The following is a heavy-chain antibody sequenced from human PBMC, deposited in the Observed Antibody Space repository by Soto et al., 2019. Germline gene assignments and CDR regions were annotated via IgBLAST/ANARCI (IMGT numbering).Heavy chain of an antibody. CDR3: ARDGSWILGFNGMDV. V-gene: IGHV1-18*01. CDR1: GYTFTSYG. J-gene: IGHJ6*02. CDR2: ISAYNGNT. D-gene: IGHD2-2*03. Sequence: ASVKVSCKASGYTFTSYGISWVRQAPGQGLEWMGWISAYNGNTNYAQKLQGRVPMTTDTSTSTAYRELRSLRSDDTAVYYCARDGSWILGFNGMDVWGQGTTVTVSS.